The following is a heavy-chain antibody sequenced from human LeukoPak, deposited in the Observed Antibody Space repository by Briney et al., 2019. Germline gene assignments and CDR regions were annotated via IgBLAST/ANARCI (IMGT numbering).Heavy chain of an antibody. CDR3: ARYNTGRPDH. Sequence: PGGSLRLSCAASGFTFSSYAMSWVRQAPGKGLGWVSAISGSGGSTYYADSVKGRFTISRDNSKNTLYLQMSSLRADDTAVYFSARYNTGRPDHWAEGPVVSVSS. J-gene: IGHJ4*01. D-gene: IGHD1-14*01. CDR2: ISGSGGST. CDR1: GFTFSSYA. V-gene: IGHV3-23*01.